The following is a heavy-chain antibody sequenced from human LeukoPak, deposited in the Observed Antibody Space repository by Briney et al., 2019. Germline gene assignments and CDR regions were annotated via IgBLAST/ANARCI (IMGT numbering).Heavy chain of an antibody. CDR2: ISPSGGST. J-gene: IGHJ4*02. CDR3: ASARGSSGYYYEVPFDY. D-gene: IGHD3-22*01. V-gene: IGHV1-46*01. CDR1: GYTFTSNY. Sequence: GASVKVSCKAFGYTFTSNYMHWVRQAPGQGPEWMGVISPSGGSTTYAQKFQGRVTMTRDTSISTAYMELSRLRSDDTAVYYCASARGSSGYYYEVPFDYWGQGTLVTVSS.